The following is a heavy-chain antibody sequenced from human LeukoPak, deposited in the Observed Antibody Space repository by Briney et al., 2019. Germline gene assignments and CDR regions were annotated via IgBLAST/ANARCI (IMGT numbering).Heavy chain of an antibody. V-gene: IGHV3-7*01. CDR3: ARERATTVVTPLDG. Sequence: GGSLRLSCAASGFTFSSYWMSWVRQAPGKGLEWVANIKQDGSEKYYVDSVKGRFTVSRDNAKNSLYLQMNSLRAEDTAVYYCARERATTVVTPLDGWGQGTLVTVSS. D-gene: IGHD4-23*01. CDR1: GFTFSSYW. CDR2: IKQDGSEK. J-gene: IGHJ4*02.